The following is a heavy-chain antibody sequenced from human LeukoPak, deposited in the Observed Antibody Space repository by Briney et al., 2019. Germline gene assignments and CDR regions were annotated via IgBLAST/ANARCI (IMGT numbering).Heavy chain of an antibody. V-gene: IGHV4-39*07. CDR1: GGSISSSSSY. Sequence: SETLSLTCTVSGGSISSSSSYWGWIRQPPGKGLEWIGHIFHSGRTSYNPSLKSRVTISVDTSKNQFSLKLSSVTAADTAVYYCATLTTPGWFNPWGQGTLVTVSS. D-gene: IGHD1-1*01. CDR3: ATLTTPGWFNP. CDR2: IFHSGRT. J-gene: IGHJ5*02.